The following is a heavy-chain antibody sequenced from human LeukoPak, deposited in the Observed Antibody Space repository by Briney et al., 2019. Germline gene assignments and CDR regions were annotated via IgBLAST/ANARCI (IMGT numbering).Heavy chain of an antibody. V-gene: IGHV5-51*01. D-gene: IGHD3-22*01. CDR2: IYPGDSDT. CDR1: GYRFTNYW. J-gene: IGHJ4*02. Sequence: GESLQISSKGAGYRFTNYWIGWVRRKPGKGLELMGSIYPGDSDTRFSPSFQGQVTISADKSMTTAYLQWSSLKASDTAMYYCARQGVYYSDSSAFYYWGQGTLVSVSS. CDR3: ARQGVYYSDSSAFYY.